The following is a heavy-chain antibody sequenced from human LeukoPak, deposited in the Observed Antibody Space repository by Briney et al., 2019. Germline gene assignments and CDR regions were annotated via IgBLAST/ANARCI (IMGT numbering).Heavy chain of an antibody. CDR3: ARQFRYDSSGYYPFGY. Sequence: PGESLTISCKASGFSFTTYWNGWVRPMPGKGLEWMGIIYPGTSDTRYSPPFQGQVYISVDKSISIAYLQWSSLKASDTAIYYCARQFRYDSSGYYPFGYWGQGTLVTVSS. D-gene: IGHD3-22*01. V-gene: IGHV5-51*01. CDR2: IYPGTSDT. CDR1: GFSFTTYW. J-gene: IGHJ4*02.